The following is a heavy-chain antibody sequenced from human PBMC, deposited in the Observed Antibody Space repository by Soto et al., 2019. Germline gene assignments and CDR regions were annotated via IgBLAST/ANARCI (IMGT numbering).Heavy chain of an antibody. CDR3: ARESRGGLDY. CDR1: GYTFTDYF. Sequence: ASVKVSCKASGYTFTDYFMHWVRQAPGQGLEWMGWISPNNGDTNYAQKFQGRVTMTRDTSISSAYMELNSLTSDDTAVFYCARESRGGLDYWGLGTLVTVSS. CDR2: ISPNNGDT. D-gene: IGHD3-10*01. V-gene: IGHV1-2*02. J-gene: IGHJ4*02.